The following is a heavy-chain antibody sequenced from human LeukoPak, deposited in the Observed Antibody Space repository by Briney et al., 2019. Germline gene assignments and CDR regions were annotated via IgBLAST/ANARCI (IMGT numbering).Heavy chain of an antibody. Sequence: GGSLRLSCEASGFTFSDYAMTWVRQTPGQDLEWVSTIAYIGTYYADSVRGRFTISRDDSKDTLYLQMNNLRAEDSAVYYCVKGLHLFDVWGQGTTVTVSS. CDR2: IAYIGT. V-gene: IGHV3-23*01. D-gene: IGHD2-15*01. J-gene: IGHJ6*02. CDR1: GFTFSDYA. CDR3: VKGLHLFDV.